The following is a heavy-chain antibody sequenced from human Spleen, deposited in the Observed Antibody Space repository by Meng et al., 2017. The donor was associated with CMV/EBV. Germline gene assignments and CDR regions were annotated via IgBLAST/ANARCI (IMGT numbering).Heavy chain of an antibody. J-gene: IGHJ4*02. Sequence: GESLKISCAASGFTFSSYSMNWVRQAPGKGLEWVSSISSSSSYIYYADSVKGRFTISRDNAKNSLYLQMNSLRAEDTAVYYCARGVVGLAYFDYWGQGTLVTVSS. CDR2: ISSSSSYI. D-gene: IGHD2-15*01. CDR1: GFTFSSYS. V-gene: IGHV3-21*01. CDR3: ARGVVGLAYFDY.